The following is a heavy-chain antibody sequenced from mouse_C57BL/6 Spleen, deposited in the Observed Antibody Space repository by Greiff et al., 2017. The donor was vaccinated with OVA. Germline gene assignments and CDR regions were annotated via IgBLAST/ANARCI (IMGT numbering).Heavy chain of an antibody. Sequence: QVQLQQSGAELVKPGASVKLSCKASGYTFTEYTIHWVKQRSGQGLEWIGWFYPGSGSIKYNEKFKDKATLTADKSSSTVYMELSRLTSEDSAVYCCARNEEGYGSSNYAMDYWGQGTSVTVSS. D-gene: IGHD1-1*01. CDR1: GYTFTEYT. CDR3: ARNEEGYGSSNYAMDY. CDR2: FYPGSGSI. J-gene: IGHJ4*01. V-gene: IGHV1-62-2*01.